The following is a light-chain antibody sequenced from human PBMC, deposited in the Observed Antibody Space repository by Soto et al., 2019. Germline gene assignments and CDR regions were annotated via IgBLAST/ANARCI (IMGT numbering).Light chain of an antibody. Sequence: DIQMTQSPSTLSGSVGDRVTITCRASQTISSWLAWYQQKPGKAPKLLIYKASTLKSGVPSRFSGSGSGTEFTLTISSLQPHDFAPYYCQHYHSYSEAFGQGTKVELK. CDR1: QTISSW. V-gene: IGKV1-5*03. J-gene: IGKJ1*01. CDR2: KAS. CDR3: QHYHSYSEA.